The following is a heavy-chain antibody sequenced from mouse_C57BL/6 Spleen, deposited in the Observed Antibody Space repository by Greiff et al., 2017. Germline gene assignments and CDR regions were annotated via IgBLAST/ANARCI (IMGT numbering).Heavy chain of an antibody. J-gene: IGHJ1*03. CDR2: IYPGDGDT. Sequence: VQRVESGAELVKPGASVKISCKASGYAFSSYWMNWVKQRPGKGLEWIGQIYPGDGDTNYNGKFKGKATLTAAKSSSTAYMQLSSLTSEDSAVYFCARYGNYVRYFDVWGTGTTVTVSS. CDR3: ARYGNYVRYFDV. D-gene: IGHD2-1*01. CDR1: GYAFSSYW. V-gene: IGHV1-80*01.